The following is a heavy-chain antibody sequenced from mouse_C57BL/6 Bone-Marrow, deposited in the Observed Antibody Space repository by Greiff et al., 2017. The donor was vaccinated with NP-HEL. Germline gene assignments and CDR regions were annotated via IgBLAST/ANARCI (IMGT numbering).Heavy chain of an antibody. J-gene: IGHJ3*01. V-gene: IGHV1-80*01. CDR1: GYAFSSYW. CDR3: ARGAY. Sequence: VQLQQSGAELMKPGASVKISCKASGYAFSSYWMNWVKQRPGKGLEWIGQIYPGDGDTNYNGKFKDKASLTADKSSSTAYMQRSSRTSEDSAVYFCARGAYWGQGTLVTVSA. CDR2: IYPGDGDT.